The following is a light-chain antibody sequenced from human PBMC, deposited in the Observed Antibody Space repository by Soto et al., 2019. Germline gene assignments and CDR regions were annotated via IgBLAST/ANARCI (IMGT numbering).Light chain of an antibody. CDR1: QTVSSNY. CDR2: GAS. J-gene: IGKJ5*01. CDR3: QQYGSSLIT. Sequence: EIILTQSPDTLSLSPGERATLSCRASQTVSSNYLAWCQQRPGQAPRLLIYGASNRATGIPDRFSGSGSGTDFTLTISRLEPEDFAVYYCQQYGSSLITFGQGTRLEIK. V-gene: IGKV3-20*01.